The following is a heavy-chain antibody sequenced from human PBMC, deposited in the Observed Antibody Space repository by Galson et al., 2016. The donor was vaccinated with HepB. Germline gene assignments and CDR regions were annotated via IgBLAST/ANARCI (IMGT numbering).Heavy chain of an antibody. CDR2: ISYHGKT. CDR1: GGSISSSHSYY. Sequence: ETLSLTCTVSGGSISSSHSYYWGWIRQPPGRGLGWIGTISYHGKTYYPPSLKSRVTISVDTSRNRFSLRLISVTATDTAVYYCASDDYWGQGTLVTVSS. CDR3: ASDDY. V-gene: IGHV4-39*02. J-gene: IGHJ4*02.